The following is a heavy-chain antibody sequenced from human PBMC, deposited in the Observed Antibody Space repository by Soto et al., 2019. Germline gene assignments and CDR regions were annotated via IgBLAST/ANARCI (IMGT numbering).Heavy chain of an antibody. CDR3: AKDDRDRYYYYYGMDV. Sequence: LRLSCAASGSTFSSYAMSWVRQAPGKGLEWVSAISGSGGSTYYADSVKGRFTISRDNSKNTLYLQMNSLRAEDTAVYYCAKDDRDRYYYYYGMDVWGQGTTVTVSS. D-gene: IGHD1-20*01. J-gene: IGHJ6*02. V-gene: IGHV3-23*01. CDR1: GSTFSSYA. CDR2: ISGSGGST.